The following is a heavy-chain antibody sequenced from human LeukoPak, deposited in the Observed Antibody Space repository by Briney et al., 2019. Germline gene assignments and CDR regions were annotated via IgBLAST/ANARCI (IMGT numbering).Heavy chain of an antibody. J-gene: IGHJ4*02. CDR3: ARGHLVSKYYFDY. D-gene: IGHD3-9*01. V-gene: IGHV3-23*01. CDR1: GFTFSNYA. CDR2: ISGSGGST. Sequence: GGSLRLSCAASGFTFSNYAMNWVRQAPGKRLEWVSGISGSGGSTYYADSVKGRFTISRDNSKNTLYLQMNSLRAEDTAVYYCARGHLVSKYYFDYWGQGTLVTVSS.